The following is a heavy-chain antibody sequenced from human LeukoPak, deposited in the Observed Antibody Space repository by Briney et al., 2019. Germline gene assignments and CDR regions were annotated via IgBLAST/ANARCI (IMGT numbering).Heavy chain of an antibody. V-gene: IGHV1-8*01. D-gene: IGHD3-22*01. CDR3: AGGRGMIVSGWFDP. J-gene: IGHJ5*02. CDR1: GYTFTSHD. CDR2: MNPNSGNT. Sequence: ASVKVSCKASGYTFTSHDINWVRQATGQGLEWMGWMNPNSGNTGYAQKFQGRVTMTRNTSISTAYMELSSLRSEDTAVYYCAGGRGMIVSGWFDPWGQGTLVTVSS.